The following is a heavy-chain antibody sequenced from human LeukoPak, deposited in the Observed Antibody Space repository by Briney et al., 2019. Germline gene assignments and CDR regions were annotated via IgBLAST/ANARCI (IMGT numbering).Heavy chain of an antibody. V-gene: IGHV3-21*01. CDR3: ARDPYYYDSSGYYGEGFDY. D-gene: IGHD3-22*01. CDR2: ISSSRNYI. Sequence: PGGSLRLSCAASGFTFSSYSMNWVRQAPGKGLEWVAYISSSRNYIFYADSVKGRFTISRDNAKNSLYLQMNSLRAEDTAVYDCARDPYYYDSSGYYGEGFDYWGQGTLVTVSS. J-gene: IGHJ4*02. CDR1: GFTFSSYS.